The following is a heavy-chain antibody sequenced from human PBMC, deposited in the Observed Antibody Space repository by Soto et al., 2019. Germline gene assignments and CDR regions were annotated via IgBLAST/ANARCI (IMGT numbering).Heavy chain of an antibody. Sequence: SVKVSCKASGGTFSSYAISWVRQAPGQGLEWMGGIIPIFGTANYAQKFQGRVTITADESTSTAYMELSSLRSEDTAVYYCARDYYYDSSGYYHYFDYWGQGTLVTVSS. CDR3: ARDYYYDSSGYYHYFDY. CDR2: IIPIFGTA. V-gene: IGHV1-69*13. D-gene: IGHD3-22*01. J-gene: IGHJ4*02. CDR1: GGTFSSYA.